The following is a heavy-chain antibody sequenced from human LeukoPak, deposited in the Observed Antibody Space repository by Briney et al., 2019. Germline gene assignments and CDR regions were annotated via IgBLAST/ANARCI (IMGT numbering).Heavy chain of an antibody. J-gene: IGHJ3*02. Sequence: PGGSLRLSCAASGFTVSSNYMSWVHQTPGKGLEWVSVIYSAGSTYYADSVKGRFIISRDNSKNTLYLQMNSLRAEDTAVYYCARDYSWDAFDIWGQGTMVTVSS. D-gene: IGHD2-15*01. CDR2: IYSAGST. V-gene: IGHV3-66*01. CDR1: GFTVSSNY. CDR3: ARDYSWDAFDI.